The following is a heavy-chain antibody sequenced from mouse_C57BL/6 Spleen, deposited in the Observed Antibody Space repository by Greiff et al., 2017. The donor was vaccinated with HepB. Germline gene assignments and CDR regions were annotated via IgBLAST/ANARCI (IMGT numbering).Heavy chain of an antibody. Sequence: VQLQQPGAELVKPGASVKLSCKASGYTFTSYWMHWVKQRPGRGLEWIGRIDPNSGGTKYNEKFKSKATLTVDKPSSTAYMQISSLTSEDTAVYYCAIQNWDWFAYWGQGTLVTVSA. D-gene: IGHD4-1*01. CDR2: IDPNSGGT. V-gene: IGHV1-72*01. CDR1: GYTFTSYW. CDR3: AIQNWDWFAY. J-gene: IGHJ3*01.